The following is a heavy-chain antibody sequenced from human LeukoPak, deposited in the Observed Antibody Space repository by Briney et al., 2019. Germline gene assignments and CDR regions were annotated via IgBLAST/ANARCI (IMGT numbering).Heavy chain of an antibody. Sequence: SSETLSLTCTVSGGSISSHYWSWIRQPPGKGLEWVGYVSDSGSTNYNPSLKSRVTVSVDTSKDQFSLKLTSVTAADTAVYYCARTGSSWPLYYYYYMDVWGKGTTVTVSS. CDR3: ARTGSSWPLYYYYYMDV. D-gene: IGHD6-13*01. V-gene: IGHV4-59*11. CDR1: GGSISSHY. CDR2: VSDSGST. J-gene: IGHJ6*03.